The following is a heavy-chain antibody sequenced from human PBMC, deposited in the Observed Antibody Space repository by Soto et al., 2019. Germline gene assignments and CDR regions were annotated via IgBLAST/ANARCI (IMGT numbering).Heavy chain of an antibody. CDR2: IKSKTDGGTT. Sequence: GGSLRLSCAASGFTFSNAWMNWVRQAPGKGLEWVGRIKSKTDGGTTDYAAPVKGRFTISRDDSKNTLYLQMNSLKTEDTAVYYCTTDRIPFSTYYYYGMDVWGQGTTVTVSS. J-gene: IGHJ6*02. CDR3: TTDRIPFSTYYYYGMDV. D-gene: IGHD2-2*01. V-gene: IGHV3-15*07. CDR1: GFTFSNAW.